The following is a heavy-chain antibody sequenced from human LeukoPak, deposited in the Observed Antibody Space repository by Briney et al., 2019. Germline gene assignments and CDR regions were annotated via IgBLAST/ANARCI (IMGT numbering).Heavy chain of an antibody. CDR2: INPNSGGT. CDR3: ARDPRYNEDY. J-gene: IGHJ4*02. Sequence: ASVKVSCKASGYTFTGYYMHWVRQGPGQGLEWMGWINPNSGGTNYDQKFQGRVTMTRDTSISTAYMELSRLRSDDSAVYYCARDPRYNEDYWGQGTLVTVSS. CDR1: GYTFTGYY. V-gene: IGHV1-2*02. D-gene: IGHD1-14*01.